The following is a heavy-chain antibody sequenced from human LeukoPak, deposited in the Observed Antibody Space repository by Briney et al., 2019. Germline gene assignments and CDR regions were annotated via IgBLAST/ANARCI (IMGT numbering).Heavy chain of an antibody. CDR1: GFTFSSYS. Sequence: GGSLRLSCAASGFTFSSYSMNWVRQAPGKGLEWVSSISSSSSYIYYADSVKGRFTISRDNAKNSLYLQMNSLRAEDTAVYYCARGIVGATRYMDVWGKGTTVTVSS. CDR3: ARGIVGATRYMDV. V-gene: IGHV3-21*01. CDR2: ISSSSSYI. D-gene: IGHD1-26*01. J-gene: IGHJ6*03.